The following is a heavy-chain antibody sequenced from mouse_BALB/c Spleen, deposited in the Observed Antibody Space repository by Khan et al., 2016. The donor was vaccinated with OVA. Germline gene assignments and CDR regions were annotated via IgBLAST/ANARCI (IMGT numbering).Heavy chain of an antibody. V-gene: IGHV1S137*01. D-gene: IGHD1-1*02. J-gene: IGHJ3*01. Sequence: QVQLKQSGAELVRPGVSVKISCKVSGYTFTDYAMHWVKQSHAKSLEWIGVISTYYGDADYKQKFKGKATMTVDKSSSTAYMELARLTSEDSAIYYCARGGRFAYWGQGTLVTVSA. CDR1: GYTFTDYA. CDR3: ARGGRFAY. CDR2: ISTYYGDA.